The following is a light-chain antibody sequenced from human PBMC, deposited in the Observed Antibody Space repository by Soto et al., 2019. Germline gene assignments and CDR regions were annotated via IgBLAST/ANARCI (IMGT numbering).Light chain of an antibody. CDR1: QGISNY. J-gene: IGKJ3*01. Sequence: DIQMTQSPSAMSASVGDRVTITCRASQGISNYLAWFQQKPGKVPKRLIYAASSLQSGVPSRFSGSGSRTEFSLAISSLQPEEFATYYCLHHNSYPLTFAPGTKVDIK. CDR3: LHHNSYPLT. CDR2: AAS. V-gene: IGKV1-17*03.